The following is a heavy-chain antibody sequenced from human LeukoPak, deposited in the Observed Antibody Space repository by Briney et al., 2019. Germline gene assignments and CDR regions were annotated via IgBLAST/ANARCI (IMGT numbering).Heavy chain of an antibody. D-gene: IGHD3-10*01. CDR3: ARSDYYGSAPGAFDI. CDR2: IYNSGST. J-gene: IGHJ3*02. Sequence: PSETLSLTCTVSGGSIRSYYWSWIRQPPWKGLEWIGYIYNSGSTNYNPSLKSRVSISIDTSKNQFSLKLSSVTAADTAVYYCARSDYYGSAPGAFDIWGQGTTVTVSS. CDR1: GGSIRSYY. V-gene: IGHV4-59*01.